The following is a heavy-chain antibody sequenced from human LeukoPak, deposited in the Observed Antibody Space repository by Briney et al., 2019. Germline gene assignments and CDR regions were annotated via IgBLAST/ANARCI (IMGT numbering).Heavy chain of an antibody. CDR1: GFTFSNYA. D-gene: IGHD3-16*01. CDR2: ISGSGAST. CDR3: AKGYYDYVWGSPYYYMDV. J-gene: IGHJ6*03. Sequence: GGSLRLSCAASGFTFSNYAMSWVRRAPGKGLEWVSDISGSGASTYYADSVKGRFTISRDNSKNTLYLQMNSLRAEDTAIYYCAKGYYDYVWGSPYYYMDVWGKGTTVTVSS. V-gene: IGHV3-23*01.